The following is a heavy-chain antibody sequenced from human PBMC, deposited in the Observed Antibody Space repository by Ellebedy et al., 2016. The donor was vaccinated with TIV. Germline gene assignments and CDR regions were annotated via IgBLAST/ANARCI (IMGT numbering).Heavy chain of an antibody. CDR2: ISSSSSTI. CDR3: ARGCDSSGSEWDY. V-gene: IGHV3-11*04. Sequence: GGSLRLSCAASGFTFSDYYMSWIRQAPGKGLEWVSYISSSSSTIYYADSVKGRFTISRDNAKNSLYLQMNSLRDEDTAVYYCARGCDSSGSEWDYWGQGTLVTVSS. D-gene: IGHD3-22*01. J-gene: IGHJ4*02. CDR1: GFTFSDYY.